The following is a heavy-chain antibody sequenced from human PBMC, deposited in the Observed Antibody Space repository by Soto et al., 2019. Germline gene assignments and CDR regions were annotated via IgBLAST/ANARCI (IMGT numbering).Heavy chain of an antibody. CDR3: ARELFGRSVWFDP. CDR1: GGSISSYY. CDR2: IYYSGST. Sequence: PSETLSLTCTVSGGSISSYYWSWIRQPPGKGLEWIGYIYYSGSTNYNPSLKSRVTISVDTSKNQSSLKLSSVTAADTAVYYCARELFGRSVWFDPWGQGTLVTVS. J-gene: IGHJ5*02. V-gene: IGHV4-59*01. D-gene: IGHD3-10*01.